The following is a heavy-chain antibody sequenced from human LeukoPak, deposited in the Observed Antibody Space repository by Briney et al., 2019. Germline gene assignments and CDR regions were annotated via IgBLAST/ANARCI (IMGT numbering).Heavy chain of an antibody. CDR1: GFTFSTYG. J-gene: IGHJ6*02. D-gene: IGHD6-13*01. Sequence: GGSLSLSCGASGFTFSTYGVQWVRQARGKGLEGVAVLSLDGSQKYYADSVRRRFTISRDNYKNTVSVQMKSVSTGDTAVYYCAKDLAAAAEGYGMDVWGQGTTVTVSS. CDR3: AKDLAAAAEGYGMDV. V-gene: IGHV3-30*18. CDR2: LSLDGSQK.